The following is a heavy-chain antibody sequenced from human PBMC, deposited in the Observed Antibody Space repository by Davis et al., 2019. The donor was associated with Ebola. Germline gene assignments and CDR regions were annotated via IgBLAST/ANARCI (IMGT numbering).Heavy chain of an antibody. CDR1: GFTFSSYA. V-gene: IGHV3-30*04. D-gene: IGHD2-2*01. J-gene: IGHJ4*02. CDR2: ISYDGSNK. Sequence: GESLKISCAASGFTFSSYAMHWVRQAPGKGLEWVAVISYDGSNKYYADSVKGRFTISRDNAENSLHLQMNSLRTEDTAVYFCAGGASYPAYWGQGTLVTVSS. CDR3: AGGASYPAY.